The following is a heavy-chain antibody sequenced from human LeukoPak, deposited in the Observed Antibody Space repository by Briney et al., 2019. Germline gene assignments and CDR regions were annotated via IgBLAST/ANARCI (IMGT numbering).Heavy chain of an antibody. CDR2: INHSGST. V-gene: IGHV4-34*01. D-gene: IGHD2-15*01. Sequence: PSETLSLTCAVYGGSFSGYYWSWIRQAPGKGLEWIGEINHSGSTNYNPSLKSRVTISVDTSKNQFSLKLSSVTAADTAVYYCARGYCSGGSCSTFDYWGQGTLVTVSS. CDR3: ARGYCSGGSCSTFDY. CDR1: GGSFSGYY. J-gene: IGHJ4*02.